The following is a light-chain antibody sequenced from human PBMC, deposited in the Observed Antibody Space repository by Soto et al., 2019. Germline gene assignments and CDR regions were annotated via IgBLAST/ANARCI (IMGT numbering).Light chain of an antibody. V-gene: IGKV4-1*01. CDR1: QSVFYSPNTKNY. CDR2: WAS. Sequence: DIVMTQSPDSLAVSLGERATINCKSSQSVFYSPNTKNYLAWYQQKPGQPPKLLIYWASTRESVVPDRFSGSGSGTDFDLHISSLQAEDVAVYYCQPSYDSQWMFCQRTKVEIQ. CDR3: QPSYDSQWM. J-gene: IGKJ1*01.